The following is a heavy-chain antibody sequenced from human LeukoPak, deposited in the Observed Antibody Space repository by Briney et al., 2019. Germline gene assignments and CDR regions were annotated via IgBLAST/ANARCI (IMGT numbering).Heavy chain of an antibody. J-gene: IGHJ1*01. D-gene: IGHD6-13*01. CDR1: GFTFSSYG. CDR3: AKDHRAAAGRGYFQH. Sequence: GGSLRLSCAASGFTFSSYGMHWVRQAPGKGLEWVAVISYDGSNKYYADSVKGRFTISRDNSKNTLYLQMNSLRAEDTAVYYCAKDHRAAAGRGYFQHWGQGTLVTVSS. V-gene: IGHV3-30*18. CDR2: ISYDGSNK.